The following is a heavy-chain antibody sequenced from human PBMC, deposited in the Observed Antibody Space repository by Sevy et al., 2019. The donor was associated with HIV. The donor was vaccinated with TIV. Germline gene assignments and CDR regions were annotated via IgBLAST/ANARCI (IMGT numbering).Heavy chain of an antibody. V-gene: IGHV3-15*01. D-gene: IGHD1-26*01. CDR3: TTGGVVGARFHY. CDR1: GFTFSNAW. CDR2: IKSKTDGGTT. Sequence: GGCLRLSCAASGFTFSNAWMSWVRQAPGKGLEWVGRIKSKTDGGTTDYAAPVKGRFTISRDDSKNTLYLQMNSLKTEDTAVYYCTTGGVVGARFHYWGQGTLVTVSS. J-gene: IGHJ4*02.